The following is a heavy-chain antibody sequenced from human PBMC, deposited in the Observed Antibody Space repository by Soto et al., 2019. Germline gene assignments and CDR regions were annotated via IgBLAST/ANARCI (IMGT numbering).Heavy chain of an antibody. V-gene: IGHV3-11*06. Sequence: GGALRSPYAASGVTLSQQYISWIRQVPGKGLEWVAYISGTSDSIPYADSVKGRFTISRDNAKNSLYLQMNSLRAEEAALEECARATVLTAAGTTDYWVQGSLVPIS. CDR3: ARATVLTAAGTTDY. CDR1: GVTLSQQY. D-gene: IGHD6-13*01. CDR2: ISGTSDSI. J-gene: IGHJ4*02.